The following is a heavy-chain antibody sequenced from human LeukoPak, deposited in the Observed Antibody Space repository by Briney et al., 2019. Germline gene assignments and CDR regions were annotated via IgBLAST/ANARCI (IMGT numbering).Heavy chain of an antibody. D-gene: IGHD1-26*01. CDR1: GFTFSSYS. CDR3: AREASYSGSCEFDY. V-gene: IGHV3-48*01. J-gene: IGHJ4*02. Sequence: PGGSLRLSCAASGFTFSSYSMNWVRQAPGKGLEWVSYISSSSSTIYYADSVKGRFTISRDNAKNSLYLQMNSLRAEDTAVYYCAREASYSGSCEFDYWGQGTLVTVSS. CDR2: ISSSSSTI.